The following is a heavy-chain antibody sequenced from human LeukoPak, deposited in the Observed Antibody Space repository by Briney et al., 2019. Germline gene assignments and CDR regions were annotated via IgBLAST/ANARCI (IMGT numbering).Heavy chain of an antibody. CDR3: ASSAPSDI. CDR1: GFTFSSYS. V-gene: IGHV3-21*01. CDR2: IRSSSRYI. Sequence: GGSLRLSCAASGFTFSSYSMDWVRQAPGKGLEWFSSIRSSSRYIYYADSVKGRFTISRDNAKHPMYLQMNSLRAEDTAVYYCASSAPSDIWGRGTMVTVSS. J-gene: IGHJ3*02.